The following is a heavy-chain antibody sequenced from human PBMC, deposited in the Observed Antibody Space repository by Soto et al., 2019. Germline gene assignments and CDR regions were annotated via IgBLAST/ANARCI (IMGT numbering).Heavy chain of an antibody. J-gene: IGHJ4*02. CDR1: GVTFSSYA. V-gene: IGHV3-30-3*01. CDR2: ISYDGSNK. CDR3: AREGSSWYERNFDY. D-gene: IGHD6-13*01. Sequence: PGGSLRLSCAASGVTFSSYAMHWVRQAPGKGLEWVAVISYDGSNKYYADSVKGRFTISRDNSKNTLYPQMNSLRAEDTAVYYCAREGSSWYERNFDYWGQGTLVTVSS.